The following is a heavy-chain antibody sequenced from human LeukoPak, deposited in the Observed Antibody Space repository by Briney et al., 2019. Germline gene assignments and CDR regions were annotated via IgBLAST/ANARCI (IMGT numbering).Heavy chain of an antibody. D-gene: IGHD7-27*01. V-gene: IGHV3-23*01. Sequence: PGGSLRLSCATFGFTFSSYGMTWVRQAPGKGLDYVSTITGSGSSTYYANSVKGRFTVSRDNSKNTVYLQMNSLRADDTAIYYCAKDGQTGEWELEHWGQGTLVTVSS. CDR2: ITGSGSST. CDR3: AKDGQTGEWELEH. CDR1: GFTFSSYG. J-gene: IGHJ1*01.